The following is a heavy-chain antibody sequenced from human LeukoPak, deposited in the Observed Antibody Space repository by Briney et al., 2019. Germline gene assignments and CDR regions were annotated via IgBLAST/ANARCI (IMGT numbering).Heavy chain of an antibody. V-gene: IGHV1-8*01. CDR1: GYTFTSYD. CDR3: ARVASDYHYYYGMDV. J-gene: IGHJ6*02. Sequence: GASVKVSCKASGYTFTSYDINWVRQATGQGLEWMGWMNPNSGNTGYAQKFQGRVTMTRDTSISTAYMELSSLRSEDTAVYFCARVASDYHYYYGMDVWGQGTTVTVSS. CDR2: MNPNSGNT.